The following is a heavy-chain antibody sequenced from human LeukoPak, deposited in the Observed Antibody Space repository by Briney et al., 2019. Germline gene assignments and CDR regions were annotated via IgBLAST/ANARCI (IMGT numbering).Heavy chain of an antibody. D-gene: IGHD3-22*01. CDR2: IYPGDSDT. V-gene: IGHV5-51*01. CDR1: GYSFTSYW. Sequence: PGESLKISCKGSGYSFTSYWTGWVRQMPGKGLEWMGIIYPGDSDTRYSPSFQGQVTISADKSISTAYLQWSSLKASDTAMYYCARRYYYDSSGYYGYFDYWGQGTLVTVSS. CDR3: ARRYYYDSSGYYGYFDY. J-gene: IGHJ4*02.